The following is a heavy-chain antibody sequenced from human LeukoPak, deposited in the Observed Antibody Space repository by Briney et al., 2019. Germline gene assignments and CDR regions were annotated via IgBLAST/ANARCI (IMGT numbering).Heavy chain of an antibody. Sequence: SETLSLTCTVSGGSISSGVYYWSWIRQHPGKGLEWIGYIYYSGSTYCNPSLKSRVTISVDTSKNQFSLKLSSVTAADTAVYYCANAVAGADNYFDYWGQGTLVTVSS. CDR2: IYYSGST. CDR1: GGSISSGVYY. CDR3: ANAVAGADNYFDY. V-gene: IGHV4-31*03. J-gene: IGHJ4*02. D-gene: IGHD6-19*01.